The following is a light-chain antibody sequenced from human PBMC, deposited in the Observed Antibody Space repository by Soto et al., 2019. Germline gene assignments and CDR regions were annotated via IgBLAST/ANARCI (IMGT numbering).Light chain of an antibody. CDR2: EVI. J-gene: IGLJ3*02. V-gene: IGLV2-14*01. CDR1: SSDVGTYKY. CDR3: SSYAGSSWV. Sequence: QSALTQPASVSGSPGQSITISCTGSSSDVGTYKYVSWYQQHPGKAPKLMIFEVINRPSGVSNRFSGSKSGNTASLTISGLQAEDEADYYCSSYAGSSWVFGGGTKLTVL.